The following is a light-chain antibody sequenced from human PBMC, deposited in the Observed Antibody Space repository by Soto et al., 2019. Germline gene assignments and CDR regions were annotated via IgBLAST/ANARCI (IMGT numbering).Light chain of an antibody. CDR2: EVT. V-gene: IGLV2-14*01. CDR3: SSYTANAPYV. J-gene: IGLJ1*01. Sequence: QSVLTQPTSVSGSPGQSITISCTGTSNDVGAYNFVCWYQHHPGKAPRLLIHEVTNRPSGISGRFSGSKSGITASLTISGLQAEDEADYYCSSYTANAPYVFGTGTKVTVL. CDR1: SNDVGAYNF.